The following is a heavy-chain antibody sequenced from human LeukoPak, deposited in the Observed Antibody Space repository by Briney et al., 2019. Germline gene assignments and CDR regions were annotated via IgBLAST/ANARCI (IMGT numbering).Heavy chain of an antibody. CDR2: IYYSGST. CDR1: GGSISSVSYY. D-gene: IGHD2-2*01. CDR3: ARLTVPLRFDP. Sequence: SQTLSLTCTVSGGSISSVSYYWSWIREPPGKGLEWIGYIYYSGSTNYNPSLKSRVTISVDTSKNQFSLKLNSVSAADTAVYYCARLTVPLRFDPWGQGTLVTVSS. V-gene: IGHV4-61*01. J-gene: IGHJ5*02.